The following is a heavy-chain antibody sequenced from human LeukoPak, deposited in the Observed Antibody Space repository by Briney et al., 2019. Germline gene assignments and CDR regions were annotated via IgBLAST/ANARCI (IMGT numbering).Heavy chain of an antibody. D-gene: IGHD2-2*02. CDR1: GFTFSSYS. CDR3: ARDAPGYCSSTSCYSPGVDY. V-gene: IGHV3-21*01. J-gene: IGHJ4*02. CDR2: ISSSSSYI. Sequence: PGGSLRLSCAASGFTFSSYSMNWVRQAPGKGLEWVSSISSSSSYIYYADSVKGRFTISRDNAKHSLYLQMNSLRAEDTAVYYCARDAPGYCSSTSCYSPGVDYWGQGTLVTVSS.